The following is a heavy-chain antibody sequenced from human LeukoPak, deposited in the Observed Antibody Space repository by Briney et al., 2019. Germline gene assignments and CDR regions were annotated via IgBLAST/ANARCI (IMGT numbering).Heavy chain of an antibody. D-gene: IGHD3-10*01. Sequence: PGGTLRLSCAASGFAFSSYGMSWVRQAPGKGLEWVSAISGSGGSTYYGDSVKGRFTFSRDNSKNTLYLQMNSLRAEDTAVYYCAREGETAGYGSGSYPHYWGQGTLVTVSS. V-gene: IGHV3-23*01. CDR1: GFAFSSYG. J-gene: IGHJ4*02. CDR3: AREGETAGYGSGSYPHY. CDR2: ISGSGGST.